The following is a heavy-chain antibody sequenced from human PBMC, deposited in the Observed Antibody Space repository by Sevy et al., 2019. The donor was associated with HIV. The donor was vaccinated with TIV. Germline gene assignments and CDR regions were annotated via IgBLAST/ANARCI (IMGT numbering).Heavy chain of an antibody. CDR1: GFTFSSYG. CDR3: ATDRAAMVDYYYYGMDV. Sequence: GGSLRLSCAASGFTFSSYGMHWVRQAPGKGLEWMAVISYDGSNKYYADSVKGRFTISRDNSKNTLYLQMNSLRAEDTAVYYCATDRAAMVDYYYYGMDVWGQGTTVTVSS. J-gene: IGHJ6*02. CDR2: ISYDGSNK. D-gene: IGHD5-18*01. V-gene: IGHV3-30*03.